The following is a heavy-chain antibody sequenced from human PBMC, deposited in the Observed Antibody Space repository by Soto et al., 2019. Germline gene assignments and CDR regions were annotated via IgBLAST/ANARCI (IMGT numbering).Heavy chain of an antibody. CDR2: ISSSSSTI. CDR1: GFTFSSYS. CDR3: GLYYDILTGYYTDAFDI. D-gene: IGHD3-9*01. J-gene: IGHJ3*02. Sequence: GGSLRLSCAASGFTFSSYSMNWVRQAPGKGLEWVSYISSSSSTIYYADSVKGRFTISRDNAKNSLYLQMNSLRDEDTAVYYCGLYYDILTGYYTDAFDIWGQGTMVTVSS. V-gene: IGHV3-48*02.